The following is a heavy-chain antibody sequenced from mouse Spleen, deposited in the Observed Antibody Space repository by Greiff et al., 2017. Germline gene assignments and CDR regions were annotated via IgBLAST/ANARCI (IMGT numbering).Heavy chain of an antibody. CDR1: GYTFTSYW. Sequence: QVQLKQPGAELVKPGASVKMSCKASGYTFTSYWITWVKQRPGQGLEWIGDIYPGSGSTNYNEKFKSKATLTVDTSSSTAYMQLSSLTSEDSAVYYCAREEGYGNYEFAYWGQGTLVTVSA. V-gene: IGHV1-55*01. CDR3: AREEGYGNYEFAY. D-gene: IGHD2-1*01. CDR2: IYPGSGST. J-gene: IGHJ3*01.